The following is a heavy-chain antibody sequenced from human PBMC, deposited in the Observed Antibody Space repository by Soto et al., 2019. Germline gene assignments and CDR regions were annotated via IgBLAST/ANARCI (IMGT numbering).Heavy chain of an antibody. J-gene: IGHJ6*03. Sequence: TSETLSLTCAVYGGSFSGYYWSWIRQPPGKGLEWIGEINHSGSTNYNPSLKSRVTISVDTSKNQFSLKLSSVTAADTAVYYCARDKKAARPPRHYYMDVWGKGTTVTVSS. CDR2: INHSGST. CDR3: ARDKKAARPPRHYYMDV. V-gene: IGHV4-34*01. CDR1: GGSFSGYY. D-gene: IGHD6-6*01.